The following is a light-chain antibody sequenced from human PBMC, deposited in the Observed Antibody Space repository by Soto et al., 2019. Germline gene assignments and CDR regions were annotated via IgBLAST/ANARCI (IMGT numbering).Light chain of an antibody. CDR3: TSYTSSRTSV. V-gene: IGLV2-14*01. CDR1: SSDVGGYDF. J-gene: IGLJ1*01. Sequence: QSVLTQPASVSGSPGQSITISCTGTSSDVGGYDFVSWYQHHPGKAPKLMISEVSDRPSGVSDRFSGSKSGNTASLTISGLQAEDEADYYCTSYTSSRTSVFGTGTKVTVL. CDR2: EVS.